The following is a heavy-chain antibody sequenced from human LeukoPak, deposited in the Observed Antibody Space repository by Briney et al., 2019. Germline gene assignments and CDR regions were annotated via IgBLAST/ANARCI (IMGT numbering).Heavy chain of an antibody. CDR2: IRTKAYGGTT. CDR3: TRTYYDSSGYLFDY. V-gene: IGHV3-49*01. D-gene: IGHD3-22*01. CDR1: GFTSGFTFGDYA. J-gene: IGHJ4*02. Sequence: PGGSLRLSCTASGFTSGFTFGDYAMSWVRQAPGKGLEWVGFIRTKAYGGTTEYPASVKGRFPISRDSSKSIAYLQMNSLKTEDTAVYYCTRTYYDSSGYLFDYWGQGTLVTVSS.